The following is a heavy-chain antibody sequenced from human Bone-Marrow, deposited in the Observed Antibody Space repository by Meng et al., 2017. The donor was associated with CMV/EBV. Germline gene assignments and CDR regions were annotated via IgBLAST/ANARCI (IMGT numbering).Heavy chain of an antibody. V-gene: IGHV4-61*01. CDR3: ARDIAYCSSTSCPPDF. Sequence: SETLSFTCTVSGGSVSSGSYYWSWIRQPPGKGLEWVGYIYYSGSTNYNPSLKSRVTISVDTSKNQFSLKLSSVTAADTAVYYCARDIAYCSSTSCPPDFWGQGTLVTVSS. CDR1: GGSVSSGSYY. J-gene: IGHJ4*02. CDR2: IYYSGST. D-gene: IGHD2-2*01.